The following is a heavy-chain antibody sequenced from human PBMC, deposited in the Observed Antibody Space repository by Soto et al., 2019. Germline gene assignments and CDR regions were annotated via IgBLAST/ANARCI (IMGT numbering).Heavy chain of an antibody. CDR3: AKFDGSGTYYNFPDY. V-gene: IGHV3-23*01. Sequence: GGSLRLSCAASGFTFSTYAMSWVRQAPGKGLEWVSTISDGGGRTYYAASVKGRFTISRDNSKDTLFLLINSLSAEDTAQYYCAKFDGSGTYYNFPDYWGHGTLVTVSS. D-gene: IGHD3-10*01. J-gene: IGHJ4*01. CDR2: ISDGGGRT. CDR1: GFTFSTYA.